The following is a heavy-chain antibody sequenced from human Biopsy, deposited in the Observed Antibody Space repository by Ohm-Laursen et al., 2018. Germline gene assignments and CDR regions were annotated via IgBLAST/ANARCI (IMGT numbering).Heavy chain of an antibody. D-gene: IGHD3-3*01. CDR1: GGTFSNYA. Sequence: SVKVSCKASGGTFSNYAISWVRQAPGEGLEWMGGIIAVSGLVNYAPKSQGRVSITADKSTTTAYMELSNLKSEDTAVYYCATPFQYYDSWGGYPPFDHWGQGTLVTVSS. J-gene: IGHJ4*02. CDR2: IIAVSGLV. CDR3: ATPFQYYDSWGGYPPFDH. V-gene: IGHV1-69*10.